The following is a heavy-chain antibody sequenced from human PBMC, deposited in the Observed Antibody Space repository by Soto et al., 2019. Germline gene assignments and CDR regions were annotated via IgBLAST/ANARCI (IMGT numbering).Heavy chain of an antibody. CDR3: CVVKRRDQYSTSGYWFDP. V-gene: IGHV3-15*01. D-gene: IGHD2-15*01. CDR2: IKSKADGETK. J-gene: IGHJ5*02. Sequence: PGGSLRLSCAASGFTFSHAWMSWVRQAPGKGLEWVGRIKSKADGETKDYGAPVSGRFTISRDDSKDTLYLQMNSLRIEDTAVYYCCVVKRRDQYSTSGYWFDPWGPGTLVTVSS. CDR1: GFTFSHAW.